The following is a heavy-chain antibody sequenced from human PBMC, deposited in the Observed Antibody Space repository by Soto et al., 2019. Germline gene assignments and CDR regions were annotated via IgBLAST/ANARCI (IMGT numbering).Heavy chain of an antibody. CDR3: AKETYGDYGFGY. J-gene: IGHJ4*02. CDR1: VFTFSSYA. D-gene: IGHD4-17*01. V-gene: IGHV3-23*01. CDR2: ISGSGGST. Sequence: GGSLPLACVASVFTFSSYAMSWVRQAPGKGLEWVSAISGSGGSTYYADSVKGRFTISRDNSKNTLYLQMNSLRAEDTAVYYCAKETYGDYGFGYWGQGTLVTVSS.